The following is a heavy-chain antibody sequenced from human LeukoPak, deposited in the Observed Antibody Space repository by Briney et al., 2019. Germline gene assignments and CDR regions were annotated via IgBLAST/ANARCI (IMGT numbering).Heavy chain of an antibody. CDR1: GYILTELS. D-gene: IGHD5-18*01. CDR3: ARAHERQLWSSGVDY. V-gene: IGHV1-24*01. Sequence: VASVKVSCKVSGYILTELSMHWVRQAPGKGLEWMGGFDPEDGETLYAQKFQGRVTMTEDTSTDTAYMELSSLRSEDTAVYYCARAHERQLWSSGVDYWGQGTLVTVSS. J-gene: IGHJ4*02. CDR2: FDPEDGET.